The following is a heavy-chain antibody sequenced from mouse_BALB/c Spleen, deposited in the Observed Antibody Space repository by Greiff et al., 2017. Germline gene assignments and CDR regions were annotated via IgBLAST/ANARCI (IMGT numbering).Heavy chain of an antibody. D-gene: IGHD4-1*01. CDR1: GYTFTSYW. J-gene: IGHJ2*01. CDR3: AKTGTYDDY. V-gene: IGHV1-7*01. Sequence: QVHVKQSGAELAKPGASVKMSCKASGYTFTSYWMHWVKQRPGQGLEWIGYINPSTGYTEYNQKFKDKATLTADKSSSTAYMQLSSLTSEDSAVYYCAKTGTYDDYWGQGTTLTVSS. CDR2: INPSTGYT.